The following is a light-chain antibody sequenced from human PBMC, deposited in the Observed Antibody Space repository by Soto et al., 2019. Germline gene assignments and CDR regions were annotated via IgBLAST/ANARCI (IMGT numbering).Light chain of an antibody. Sequence: EIVLTHSPATLSLSPWEIATLSCRASQSISSYLAWYQQKPGQAPRLLIYDASTRATGIPARFSGSGSGTDFTLTISSLQPEDFALYYCQQHKNWPWTFGQGTKVDIK. CDR1: QSISSY. CDR3: QQHKNWPWT. V-gene: IGKV3-11*01. J-gene: IGKJ1*01. CDR2: DAS.